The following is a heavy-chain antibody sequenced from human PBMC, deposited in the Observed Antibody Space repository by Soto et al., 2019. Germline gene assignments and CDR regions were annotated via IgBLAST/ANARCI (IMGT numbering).Heavy chain of an antibody. CDR1: GFTFSSRA. V-gene: IGHV3-48*04. CDR3: ARGGWNYENAFDL. Sequence: EVQLVESGGGLVQPGGSLRLSCTASGFTFSSRAMNWVRQFPGRGLEWVSYSDPSGTSTNYTDSVKGRFIISRDNAKESLYLEMNSLRPEDTAVYYCARGGWNYENAFDLWGQGTLVTVSS. CDR2: SDPSGTST. D-gene: IGHD1-7*01. J-gene: IGHJ4*02.